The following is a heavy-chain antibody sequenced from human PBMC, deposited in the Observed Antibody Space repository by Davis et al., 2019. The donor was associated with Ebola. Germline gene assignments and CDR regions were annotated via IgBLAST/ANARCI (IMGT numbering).Heavy chain of an antibody. CDR3: VRDSSSSVY. J-gene: IGHJ4*02. CDR2: IRGSSSTI. Sequence: GESLKISCAGSGFTFSTYEMNWVRQAPGKGLEWISYIRGSSSTIYYADSVKGRFTISRDDAKNSVYLQMSSLGAEDTAVYYCVRDSSSSVYWGQGTLVTVSS. D-gene: IGHD2-2*01. CDR1: GFTFSTYE. V-gene: IGHV3-48*03.